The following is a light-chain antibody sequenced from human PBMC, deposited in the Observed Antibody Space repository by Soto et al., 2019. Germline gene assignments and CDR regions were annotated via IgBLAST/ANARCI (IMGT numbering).Light chain of an antibody. CDR2: EVS. CDR1: SSNIGYNA. V-gene: IGLV1-36*01. J-gene: IGLJ1*01. CDR3: TSFAPGRIYV. Sequence: QSVLTQPPSVSEAPRQRVTISCSGSSSNIGYNAVNWYQQHPGRAPKLIIYEVSHRFSGLSYRFSGSKSGNTASLTISGLQAEDEGDYYCTSFAPGRIYVFGSGTKVTVL.